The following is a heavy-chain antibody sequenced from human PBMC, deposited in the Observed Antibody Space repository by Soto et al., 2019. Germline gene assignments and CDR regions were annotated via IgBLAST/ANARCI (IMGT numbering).Heavy chain of an antibody. J-gene: IGHJ1*01. CDR2: ISGSGGST. CDR3: AKAVLNPGGWITSAEYFQH. CDR1: GFTFSSYA. V-gene: IGHV3-23*01. Sequence: EVQLLESGGGLVQPGGSLRLSCAASGFTFSSYAMSWVRQAPGKGLEWVSAISGSGGSTYYADSVKGRFTISRDNSKNTLYLQMNSLRAEDTAVYYCAKAVLNPGGWITSAEYFQHWGQGTLVTVSS. D-gene: IGHD6-19*01.